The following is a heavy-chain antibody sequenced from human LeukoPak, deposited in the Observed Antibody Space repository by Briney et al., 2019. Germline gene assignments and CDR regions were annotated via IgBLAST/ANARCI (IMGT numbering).Heavy chain of an antibody. CDR3: AREGWTAAAAGTFDY. J-gene: IGHJ4*02. CDR1: GDSVSSYSAA. Sequence: SQTLSLTCAISGDSVSSYSAAWNWIRQSPSRGLEWLGRTYYRSKWYKDYAVSVKSRKTINPDTSKNQFSLQLNSVTPEDTAVYYCAREGWTAAAAGTFDYWGRGTLVTVSS. D-gene: IGHD6-13*01. CDR2: TYYRSKWYK. V-gene: IGHV6-1*01.